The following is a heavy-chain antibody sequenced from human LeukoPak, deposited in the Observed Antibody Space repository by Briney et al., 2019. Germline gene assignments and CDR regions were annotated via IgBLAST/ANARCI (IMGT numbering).Heavy chain of an antibody. V-gene: IGHV1-2*02. J-gene: IGHJ5*02. Sequence: ASVKVSCKASGYTFTGYYMHWVRQAPGQGLEWMGWINPNSGGTNYAQTFQGRVTITRDTSINTAYMELSSLRPDDTAVYYCARDHDIGQDETSFDPWGQGTLVTVSS. CDR3: ARDHDIGQDETSFDP. CDR1: GYTFTGYY. CDR2: INPNSGGT. D-gene: IGHD1-1*01.